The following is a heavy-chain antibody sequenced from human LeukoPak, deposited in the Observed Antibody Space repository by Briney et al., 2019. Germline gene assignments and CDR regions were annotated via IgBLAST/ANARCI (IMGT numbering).Heavy chain of an antibody. CDR2: ISNSSSYI. J-gene: IGHJ4*02. CDR3: ARDPSYGDYALSDY. Sequence: GGSLRLSCAASGFTFSSYSMNWVRQAPAKGREWVSSISNSSSYIYYADSVKGRFTISRDNAKNSLYLQMNSLRAEDTAVYYCARDPSYGDYALSDYWGQGTLVTVSS. CDR1: GFTFSSYS. V-gene: IGHV3-21*01. D-gene: IGHD4-17*01.